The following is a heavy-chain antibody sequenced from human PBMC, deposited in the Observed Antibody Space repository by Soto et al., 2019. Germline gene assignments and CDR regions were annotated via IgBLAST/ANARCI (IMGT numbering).Heavy chain of an antibody. V-gene: IGHV4-59*08. CDR2: IYYSGST. CDR3: ARLLGYCSGGSCYSYWFDP. Sequence: PSETLSLTCTVAGGSISSYYWSWIRQPPGKGLEWIGYIYYSGSTNYNPSLKSRVTISVDTSKNQFSLKLSSVTAADTAVYYCARLLGYCSGGSCYSYWFDPWGQRTLVTVSS. CDR1: GGSISSYY. J-gene: IGHJ5*02. D-gene: IGHD2-15*01.